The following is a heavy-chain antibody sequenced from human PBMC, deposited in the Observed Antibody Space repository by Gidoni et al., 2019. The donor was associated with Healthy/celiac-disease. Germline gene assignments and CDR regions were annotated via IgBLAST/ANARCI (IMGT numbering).Heavy chain of an antibody. CDR1: GYSLSSGSY. J-gene: IGHJ5*02. D-gene: IGHD3-22*01. Sequence: QVQLQDSGPGLVKPSATLSLTCTVSGYSLSSGSYWGWIRQPPGKGLEWIGSIYHSGSTYYNPSIKSRVTIAVDTSKNQFSLKLSSVTAADTAVYYCARDPPRYYDSSLSTNWFDPWGQGTLVTVSS. V-gene: IGHV4-38-2*02. CDR2: IYHSGST. CDR3: ARDPPRYYDSSLSTNWFDP.